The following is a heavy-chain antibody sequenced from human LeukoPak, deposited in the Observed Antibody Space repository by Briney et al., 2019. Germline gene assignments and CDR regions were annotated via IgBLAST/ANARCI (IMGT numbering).Heavy chain of an antibody. CDR3: ARDSTYYYDSGSSGPHYFDN. D-gene: IGHD3-10*01. V-gene: IGHV3-30*01. CDR1: GFTLSNYA. Sequence: PGGSLRLSCAASGFTLSNYAMHRVRQAPGKGLEWVSLISSGGTYEYYADSVKGRFTISRDNSKNTLYLQLNSLRAEDTAVYYCARDSTYYYDSGSSGPHYFDNWGQGTLVTVSS. J-gene: IGHJ4*02. CDR2: ISSGGTYE.